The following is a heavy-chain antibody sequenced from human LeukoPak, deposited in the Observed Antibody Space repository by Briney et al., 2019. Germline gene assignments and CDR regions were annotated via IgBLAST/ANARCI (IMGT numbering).Heavy chain of an antibody. CDR3: ARGGYGLGSVGDY. D-gene: IGHD5-18*01. Sequence: GGSLRLSCAASGFTFSSYAMHWVRQAPGKGLEYVSAISSNGGSTYYANSVKGRLTISRDNSKNTLYLQMGSLRAEDMAVYYCARGGYGLGSVGDYWGQGTLVTVSS. J-gene: IGHJ4*02. CDR2: ISSNGGST. CDR1: GFTFSSYA. V-gene: IGHV3-64*01.